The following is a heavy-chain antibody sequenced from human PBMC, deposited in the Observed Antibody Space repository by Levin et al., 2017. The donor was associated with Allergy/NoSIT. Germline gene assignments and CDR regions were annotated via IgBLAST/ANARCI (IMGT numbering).Heavy chain of an antibody. V-gene: IGHV4-39*01. CDR2: ISSGRST. CDR1: GGSIRGGSYS. Sequence: SETLSLTCNVSGGSIRGGSYSWGWIRRPPEKGLEWIGTISSGRSTYYNPSFNSRLTISLDTSQNLFSLNLASLTAADTAVYYCATGPSGFDYWGQGTLVTGSS. J-gene: IGHJ4*02. CDR3: ATGPSGFDY. D-gene: IGHD1-26*01.